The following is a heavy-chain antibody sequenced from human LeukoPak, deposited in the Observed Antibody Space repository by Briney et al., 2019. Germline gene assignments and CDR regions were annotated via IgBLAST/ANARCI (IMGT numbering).Heavy chain of an antibody. CDR1: GYTFTGYY. V-gene: IGHV1-2*02. J-gene: IGHJ4*02. CDR3: ARGAPYTNHLRIDY. CDR2: INPNSGGT. Sequence: ASVKVSCKASGYTFTGYYMHWVRQAPGQGLEWMGWINPNSGGTNYAQKFQGRVTMTRDTSTSTAYMELRSLRSDDTAVYYCARGAPYTNHLRIDYWGQGTLVTVSS.